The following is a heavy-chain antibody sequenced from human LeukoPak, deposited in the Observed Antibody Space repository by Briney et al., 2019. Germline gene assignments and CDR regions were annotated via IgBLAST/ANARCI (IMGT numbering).Heavy chain of an antibody. D-gene: IGHD3-10*01. CDR1: GFTFSSYA. Sequence: GGSLRLSCAASGFTFSSYAMHWVRQAPGKGLEWVAVISYDGSNKYYADSVKGRFTISRDNSKNTLYLQMNSLRAEDTAVYYCARVFRARGVILYYMDVWGKGTTVTVSS. CDR3: ARVFRARGVILYYMDV. CDR2: ISYDGSNK. J-gene: IGHJ6*03. V-gene: IGHV3-30*04.